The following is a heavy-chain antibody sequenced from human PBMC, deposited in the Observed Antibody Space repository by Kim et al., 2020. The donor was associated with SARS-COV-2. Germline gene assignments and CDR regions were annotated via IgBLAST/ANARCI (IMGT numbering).Heavy chain of an antibody. Sequence: SVKVSCKASGGTFSSYAVNWVRQAPGQGLEWMGGINPIFGTADYAQKFQGRLTITADKSTSTAYMELSSLRSEDTAVYFCSRGGAVSELGIDQYYGMDV. CDR3: SRGGAVSELGIDQYYGMDV. V-gene: IGHV1-69*06. CDR2: INPIFGTA. CDR1: GGTFSSYA. J-gene: IGHJ6*01. D-gene: IGHD3-10*01.